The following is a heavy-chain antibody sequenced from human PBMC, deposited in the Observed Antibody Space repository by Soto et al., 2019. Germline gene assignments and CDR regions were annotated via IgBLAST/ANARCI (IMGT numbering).Heavy chain of an antibody. CDR3: SREGAFGDTP. V-gene: IGHV4-59*01. D-gene: IGHD4-17*01. CDR1: GGSTTDYY. J-gene: IGHJ5*02. Sequence: SETLSLTCTVSGGSTTDYYWSWIRQSPRKGLEWIGNIHYSGSTNYNPSLKSRVTISVDTSKTQFSLKLTSATAADTAVYYCSREGAFGDTPWGQGTLVTVSS. CDR2: IHYSGST.